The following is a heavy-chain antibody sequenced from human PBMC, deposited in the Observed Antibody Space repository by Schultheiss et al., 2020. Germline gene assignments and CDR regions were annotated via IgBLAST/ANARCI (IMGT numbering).Heavy chain of an antibody. CDR1: GYSISSGYY. CDR3: ARHSGGSKFDP. V-gene: IGHV4-38-2*02. D-gene: IGHD3-10*01. Sequence: SETLSLTCTVSGYSISSGYYWGWIRQPPGKGLEWIGYIYYSGSTNYNPSLKSRVTISVDTSKNQFSLKLSSVTAAYTAVYYCARHSGGSKFDPWGQGTLVTVSS. CDR2: IYYSGST. J-gene: IGHJ5*02.